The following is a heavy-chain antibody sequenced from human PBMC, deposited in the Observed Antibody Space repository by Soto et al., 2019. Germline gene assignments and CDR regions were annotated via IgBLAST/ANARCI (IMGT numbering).Heavy chain of an antibody. J-gene: IGHJ5*02. Sequence: ASVKVSCKASGYTFTSYDINWVRQATGQGLEWMGWMNPNSGNTGYAQKFQGRATMTRNTSISTAYMELSSLRSEDTAVYYCARGGYCSGGSCLNTFDPWGQGTLVTVSS. D-gene: IGHD2-15*01. V-gene: IGHV1-8*01. CDR2: MNPNSGNT. CDR3: ARGGYCSGGSCLNTFDP. CDR1: GYTFTSYD.